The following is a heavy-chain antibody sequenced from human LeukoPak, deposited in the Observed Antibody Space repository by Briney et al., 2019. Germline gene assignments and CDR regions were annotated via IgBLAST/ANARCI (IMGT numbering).Heavy chain of an antibody. J-gene: IGHJ4*02. CDR1: GFTFSSYA. CDR2: ISGSGGST. V-gene: IGHV3-23*01. Sequence: GGSLRLSCAASGFTFSSYAMSWVRQAPGKGLEWVSAISGSGGSTYYADSVKGRFTISRDNSKNTLYLQMNSLRAEDTAVYYCAKSRREGGYLYYFDYWGQGTLATVSS. D-gene: IGHD2-21*01. CDR3: AKSRREGGYLYYFDY.